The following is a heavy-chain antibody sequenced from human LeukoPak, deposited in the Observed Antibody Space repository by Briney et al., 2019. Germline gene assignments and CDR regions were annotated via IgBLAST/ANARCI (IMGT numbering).Heavy chain of an antibody. Sequence: ASVKVSCKVSGYTLTELSMHWVRQAPGKGLEWMGGFDPEDGETIYAQKFQGRVTMTEDTSTDTAYMGLSSLRSEDTAVYYCARGLRMEWLGDAFDIWGQGTMVTVSS. CDR1: GYTLTELS. J-gene: IGHJ3*02. V-gene: IGHV1-24*01. CDR3: ARGLRMEWLGDAFDI. D-gene: IGHD6-19*01. CDR2: FDPEDGET.